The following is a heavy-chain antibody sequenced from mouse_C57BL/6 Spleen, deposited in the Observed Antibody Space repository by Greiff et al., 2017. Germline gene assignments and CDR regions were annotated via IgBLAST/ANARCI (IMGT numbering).Heavy chain of an antibody. CDR3: ARVAYDYDVWFAY. Sequence: EVMLVESEGGLVQPGSSMKLSCTASGFTFSDSYMAWVRQVPEKGLEWVANINYDGSSTYYLDSLKSRFIISRDNAKNILYLQMSSLKSEDTATYYCARVAYDYDVWFAYWGQGTLVTVSA. CDR2: INYDGSST. V-gene: IGHV5-16*01. CDR1: GFTFSDSY. D-gene: IGHD2-4*01. J-gene: IGHJ3*01.